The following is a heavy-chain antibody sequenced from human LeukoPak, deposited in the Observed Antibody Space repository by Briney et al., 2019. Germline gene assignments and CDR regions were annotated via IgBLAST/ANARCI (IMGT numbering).Heavy chain of an antibody. CDR1: GFTFSSYV. CDR2: ISGSGHSI. J-gene: IGHJ6*03. V-gene: IGHV3-23*01. D-gene: IGHD3-3*02. Sequence: HPGGSLRLSCAASGFTFSSYVMSWVRQAPGKGLEWVSAISGSGHSIYYADSVKGRFTISRDNSKNTLYLQMNSLRAEDTALYYCVLGSHPSYYYYMDVWGKGTTVTVSS. CDR3: VLGSHPSYYYYMDV.